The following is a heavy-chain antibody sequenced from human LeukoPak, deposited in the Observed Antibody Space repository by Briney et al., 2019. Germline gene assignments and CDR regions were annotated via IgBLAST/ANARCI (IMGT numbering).Heavy chain of an antibody. J-gene: IGHJ5*02. D-gene: IGHD2-2*02. CDR1: GGSISSSSYS. V-gene: IGHV4-39*01. Sequence: SETLSLTCTVSGGSISSSSYSWGWIRQPRGKGLEWIGSIYYSGSTYYNPSLKSRVTISVDTSKNQFSLKLSSVTAADTAVYYCARQTIVVVPAAIRWDWFDPWGQGTLVTVSS. CDR2: IYYSGST. CDR3: ARQTIVVVPAAIRWDWFDP.